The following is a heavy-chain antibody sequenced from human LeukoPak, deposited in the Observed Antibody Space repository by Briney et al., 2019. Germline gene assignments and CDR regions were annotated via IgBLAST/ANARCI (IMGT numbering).Heavy chain of an antibody. V-gene: IGHV4-59*08. J-gene: IGHJ4*02. D-gene: IGHD2-21*01. CDR3: ARHLNNCGDDCYIFDY. Sequence: SETLSLTCTVSGGSICSYYWSWIRQPPGKGVEWMGYIYYSGRTNYNPSLKRRVTISVETTKNKCSQRGRSVTAADTAVYYCARHLNNCGDDCYIFDYWGQGTLVTVSS. CDR2: IYYSGRT. CDR1: GGSICSYY.